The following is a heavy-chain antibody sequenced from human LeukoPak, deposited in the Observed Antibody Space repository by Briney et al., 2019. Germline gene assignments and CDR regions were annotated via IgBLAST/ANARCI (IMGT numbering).Heavy chain of an antibody. CDR3: ARDDSGGGGWLDP. CDR1: GGTFSSYA. J-gene: IGHJ5*02. D-gene: IGHD3-16*01. V-gene: IGHV1-69*06. Sequence: SVKVSCKASGGTFSSYAISWVRQAPGQGLEWMGGIIPIFGTANYAQKFQGRVTITADKSTSTAYMELSSLRSEDTAVYYCARDDSGGGGWLDPWGQGTLVTVSS. CDR2: IIPIFGTA.